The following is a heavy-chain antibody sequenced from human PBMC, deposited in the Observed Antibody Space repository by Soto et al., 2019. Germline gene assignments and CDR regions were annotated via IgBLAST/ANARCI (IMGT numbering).Heavy chain of an antibody. D-gene: IGHD2-2*01. J-gene: IGHJ6*02. CDR2: INPSGGST. CDR3: ARGIVLVPAAMPVVSGRYYYYGMDV. CDR1: GYTFTSYY. Sequence: ASVKVSCKASGYTFTSYYMRWVRQAPGQGLEWMGIINPSGGSTSYAQKFQGRVTMTRDTSTSTVYMELSGLRSEDTAVYYCARGIVLVPAAMPVVSGRYYYYGMDVWGQGTTVTVSS. V-gene: IGHV1-46*01.